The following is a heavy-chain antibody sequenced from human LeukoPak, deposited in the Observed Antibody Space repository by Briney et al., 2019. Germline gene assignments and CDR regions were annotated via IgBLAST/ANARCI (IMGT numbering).Heavy chain of an antibody. CDR3: ASRNDILTGYYPNS. D-gene: IGHD3-9*01. CDR2: IVPLFATP. CDR1: GGSFSNYI. V-gene: IGHV1-69*05. Sequence: SVKVSCKTSGGSFSNYIITWVRQAPGQGLEWMGGIVPLFATPHYAQKYQGRLTIITDEPTSTAYMELSSLTSEDTAVYYCASRNDILTGYYPNSWGQGTLVVVS. J-gene: IGHJ4*02.